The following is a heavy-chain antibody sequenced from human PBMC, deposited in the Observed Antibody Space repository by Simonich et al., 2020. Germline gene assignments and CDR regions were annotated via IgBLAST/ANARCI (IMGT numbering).Heavy chain of an antibody. V-gene: IGHV1-2*02. D-gene: IGHD6-13*01. CDR2: INPNRCGT. Sequence: QVQLVQSGAEVKKPGASVKVSCKASGYTFTGNYMHWVRQAPGQGLEWMGWINPNRCGTNYAQKLQGRVTMTRNTSISTAYMELSRLRSDDTAVYYCARDSYSSWYFDLWGRGTLVTVSS. J-gene: IGHJ2*01. CDR3: ARDSYSSWYFDL. CDR1: GYTFTGNY.